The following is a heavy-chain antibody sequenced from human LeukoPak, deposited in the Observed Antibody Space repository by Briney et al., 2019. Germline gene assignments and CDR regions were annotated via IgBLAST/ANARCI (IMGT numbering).Heavy chain of an antibody. CDR1: GFSVTRNY. CDR3: ARYDNGKDYFDY. V-gene: IGHV3-53*01. D-gene: IGHD1-1*01. CDR2: MYSGGGT. Sequence: GGSLRLSCAASGFSVTRNYVSWVRQAPGKGLEWVSLMYSGGGTSYADSVKGRFTISRDTSKNTLYLQMSSLRAEDTALYYCARYDNGKDYFDYWGQGTLVTVSS. J-gene: IGHJ4*02.